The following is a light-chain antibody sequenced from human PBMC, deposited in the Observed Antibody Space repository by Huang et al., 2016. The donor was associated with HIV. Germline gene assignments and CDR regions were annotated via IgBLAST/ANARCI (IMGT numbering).Light chain of an antibody. CDR1: QSVSSSY. Sequence: EIVLTQSPGTLSLSPGERATLSCRASQSVSSSYLAWYQQKPGQAPRLLIDGASSRATGIPYRFSGSGSGTDFTLTISRLEPEDFAVYYCQQYGSSPWTFGQGTKVEIK. CDR3: QQYGSSPWT. V-gene: IGKV3-20*01. CDR2: GAS. J-gene: IGKJ1*01.